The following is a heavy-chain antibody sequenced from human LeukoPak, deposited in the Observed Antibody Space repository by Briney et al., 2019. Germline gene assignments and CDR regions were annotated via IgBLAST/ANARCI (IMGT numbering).Heavy chain of an antibody. CDR2: IYHSGST. D-gene: IGHD3-22*01. CDR3: ASTTRYYDSSGADY. J-gene: IGHJ4*02. CDR1: GGSISSSNW. Sequence: SETLSLTCAVSGGSISSSNWWSWVRQPPGKGLEWIGEIYHSGSTNYNPSLKSRVTISVDKSKNQFSLKLSSVTAADTAVYYCASTTRYYDSSGADYWGQGTLVTVSS. V-gene: IGHV4-4*02.